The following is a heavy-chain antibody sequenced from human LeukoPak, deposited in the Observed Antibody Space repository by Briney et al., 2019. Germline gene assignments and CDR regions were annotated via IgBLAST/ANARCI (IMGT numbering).Heavy chain of an antibody. CDR2: ISAYNGNT. CDR3: ARDAITFGGVIAANYYFDY. V-gene: IGHV1-18*01. J-gene: IGHJ4*02. D-gene: IGHD3-16*02. Sequence: ASVKVSCKASGYTFTSYGISRVRQAPGQGLEWMGWISAYNGNTNYAQKLQGRVTMTTDTSTSTAYMELRSLRSDDTAVYYCARDAITFGGVIAANYYFDYWGQGTLVTVSS. CDR1: GYTFTSYG.